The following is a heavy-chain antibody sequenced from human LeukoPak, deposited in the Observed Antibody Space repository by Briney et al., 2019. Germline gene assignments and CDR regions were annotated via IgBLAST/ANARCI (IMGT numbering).Heavy chain of an antibody. CDR1: GFTFSSYG. V-gene: IGHV3-33*01. J-gene: IGHJ4*02. CDR3: AREDGMGVVPAANDY. Sequence: GESLKISCAASGFTFSSYGMHWVRQAPGKGLEWVAVIWYDGSNKYYADSVKGRFTISRDNSKNTLYLQMNSLRAEDTAVYYCAREDGMGVVPAANDYWGQGTLVTVSS. D-gene: IGHD2-2*01. CDR2: IWYDGSNK.